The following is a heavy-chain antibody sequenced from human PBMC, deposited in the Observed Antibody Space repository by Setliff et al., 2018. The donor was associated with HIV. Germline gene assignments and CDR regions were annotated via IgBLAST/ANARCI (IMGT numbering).Heavy chain of an antibody. Sequence: PSETLSLTCAVSGGSISSGSYYWSWIRQPAGKELEWIGHIYTSGSTNYNPSLKSRVTISVDTSKNQFSLKLSSVTAADTAVYYCARVTVAVAAPDYWGQGTLVTVSS. J-gene: IGHJ4*02. CDR3: ARVTVAVAAPDY. CDR2: IYTSGST. D-gene: IGHD6-19*01. V-gene: IGHV4-61*09. CDR1: GGSISSGSYY.